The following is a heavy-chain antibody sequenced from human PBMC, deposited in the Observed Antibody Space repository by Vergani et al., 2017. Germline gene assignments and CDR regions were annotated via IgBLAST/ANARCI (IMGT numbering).Heavy chain of an antibody. J-gene: IGHJ5*02. V-gene: IGHV2-5*01. CDR2: VYWNDVK. CDR1: GFSLSTTGVG. CDR3: AHRRGRCTTTCSQDSWFDP. Sequence: QITLKESGPTLVRPTQTLTLTCTFSGFSLSTTGVGVGWMRQTPGKALEWLAVVYWNDVKYYSPSLQNRLTITKDTSKNQVVLTMINMDPVDTATYYCAHRRGRCTTTCSQDSWFDPWSRGTLFTVSS. D-gene: IGHD2-2*01.